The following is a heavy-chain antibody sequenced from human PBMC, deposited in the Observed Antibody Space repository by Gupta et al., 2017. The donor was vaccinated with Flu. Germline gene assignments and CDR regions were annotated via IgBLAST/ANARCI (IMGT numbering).Heavy chain of an antibody. V-gene: IGHV3-23*01. J-gene: IGHJ2*01. CDR3: AKEGGYCSSTSCYIYWYFDL. Sequence: LEWVSAISGSGGSTYYADSVKGRFTISRDNSKNTLYLQMNSLRAEDTAVYYCAKEGGYCSSTSCYIYWYFDLWGRGTLVTVSS. CDR2: ISGSGGST. D-gene: IGHD2-2*02.